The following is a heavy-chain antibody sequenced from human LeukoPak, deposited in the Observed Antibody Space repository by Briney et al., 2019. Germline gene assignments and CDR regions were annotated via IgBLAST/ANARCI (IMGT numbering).Heavy chain of an antibody. D-gene: IGHD1-20*01. Sequence: SESLSLTCTVSGGSISSYHWSWIRQPPGKGLEWIGYIYYSGSTNYNPSLKSGGTISVDASKNQFSLKLSSVTAADTAVYYGAREPNWNYFDYWGQGTLVTVSS. J-gene: IGHJ4*02. CDR1: GGSISSYH. CDR3: AREPNWNYFDY. CDR2: IYYSGST. V-gene: IGHV4-59*01.